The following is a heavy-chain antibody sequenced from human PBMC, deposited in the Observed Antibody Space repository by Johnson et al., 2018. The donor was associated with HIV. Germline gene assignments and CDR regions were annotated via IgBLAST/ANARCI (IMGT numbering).Heavy chain of an antibody. CDR1: GFSFSDYY. J-gene: IGHJ3*02. CDR2: ISSSGSTI. V-gene: IGHV3-11*04. D-gene: IGHD3-16*01. CDR3: ARDGGGGALDI. Sequence: QMQLVESGGGVVRPGGSLRLSCAASGFSFSDYYMNWIRQAPGKGLEWVSYISSSGSTIYYADSVKGRFIISRDNAKNSLYLQMTSLRAEDTAVYYCARDGGGGALDIWGQGTMVIVSS.